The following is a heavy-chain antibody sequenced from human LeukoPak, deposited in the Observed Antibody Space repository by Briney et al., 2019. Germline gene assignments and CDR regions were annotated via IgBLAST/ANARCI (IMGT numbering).Heavy chain of an antibody. D-gene: IGHD6-25*01. CDR3: ARGGGSGPYGLPFDY. CDR2: MKQDGREK. J-gene: IGHJ4*02. V-gene: IGHV3-7*01. CDR1: GFVFSNYW. Sequence: PGGSLRLSCVASGFVFSNYWMSWVRQVPGKGLEWVANMKQDGREKYLVDSVKGRFIISRDNSKNSLYLQMNSLTEEDTGVYYCARGGGSGPYGLPFDYWGQGTLVTVSS.